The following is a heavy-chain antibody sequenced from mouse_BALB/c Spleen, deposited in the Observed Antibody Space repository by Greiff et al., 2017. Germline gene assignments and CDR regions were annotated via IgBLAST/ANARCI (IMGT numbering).Heavy chain of an antibody. V-gene: IGHV1-69*02. CDR3: TRLTTDYFDY. Sequence: VQLQQPGAELVRPGASVKLSCKASGYTFTSYWINWVKQRPGQGLEWIGNIYPSDSYTNYNQKFKDKATLTVDKSSSTAYMQLSSPTSEDSAVYYCTRLTTDYFDYWGQGTTLTVSS. D-gene: IGHD1-1*01. J-gene: IGHJ2*01. CDR1: GYTFTSYW. CDR2: IYPSDSYT.